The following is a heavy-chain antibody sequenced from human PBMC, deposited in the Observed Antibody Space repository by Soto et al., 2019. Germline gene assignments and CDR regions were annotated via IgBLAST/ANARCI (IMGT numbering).Heavy chain of an antibody. J-gene: IGHJ3*02. CDR3: ANSSSSDPGTCDN. CDR1: GYTFSSYY. D-gene: IGHD6-6*01. V-gene: IGHV1-69*13. CDR2: IIPIFGTA. Sequence: SVKVSCKASGYTFSSYYISWVRQAPGQGLEWMGGIIPIFGTANYAQKFQGRVTITADESTSTAYMELSSLRSEDTAVYYCANSSSSDPGTCDNWGQGTMVTVSS.